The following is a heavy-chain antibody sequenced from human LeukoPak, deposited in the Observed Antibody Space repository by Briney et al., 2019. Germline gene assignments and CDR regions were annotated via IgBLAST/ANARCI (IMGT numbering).Heavy chain of an antibody. CDR2: IGGGGSPI. CDR3: ARDEYSGLYYYMDV. V-gene: IGHV3-11*04. D-gene: IGHD5-12*01. J-gene: IGHJ6*03. CDR1: GFTFSDHY. Sequence: GGSLRLSCAASGFTFSDHYMSWIRQAPGKGLEWISCIGGGGSPIYYADSVRGRFSISRDNAKNSLFLQMDSLRAEDTAVYYCARDEYSGLYYYMDVWGKGTTVTVSS.